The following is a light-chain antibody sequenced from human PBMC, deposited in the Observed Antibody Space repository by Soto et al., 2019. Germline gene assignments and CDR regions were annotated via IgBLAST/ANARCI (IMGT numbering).Light chain of an antibody. J-gene: IGKJ4*01. CDR3: QQHNGWPLT. CDR2: GAS. CDR1: QSISNN. V-gene: IGKV3-15*01. Sequence: EIVMTQSPATLSVAPGERATLSCRASQSISNNLAWYQQKPGQAPRLLIFGASTRATGIPARFSGSGSGTEFTLTISSLQSEDSPVYYCQQHNGWPLTFGGGTKVEIK.